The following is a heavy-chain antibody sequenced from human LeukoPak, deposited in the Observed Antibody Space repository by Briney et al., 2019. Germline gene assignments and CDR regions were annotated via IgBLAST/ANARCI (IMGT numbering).Heavy chain of an antibody. V-gene: IGHV3-53*01. CDR2: IYSGGST. D-gene: IGHD3-3*01. CDR3: AKTLGSGPYYFDY. CDR1: GFTVSSNY. J-gene: IGHJ4*02. Sequence: GSLRLSCAASGFTVSSNYMSWVRQAPGKGLEWVSVIYSGGSTYYADSVKGRFTISRDNSKNTLYLQMNSLRAEDTAVYYCAKTLGSGPYYFDYWGQGTLVTVSS.